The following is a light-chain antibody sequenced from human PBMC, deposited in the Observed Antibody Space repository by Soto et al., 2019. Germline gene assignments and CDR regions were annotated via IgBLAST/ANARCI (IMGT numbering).Light chain of an antibody. CDR3: QQYNSYSGT. CDR1: QSISSR. V-gene: IGKV1-5*01. J-gene: IGKJ1*01. CDR2: DAS. Sequence: DIQMTQSPSTLSASVGDRVTITCRASQSISSRLAWYQQKPGKAPKLLIYDASSRASGVPARFSGSGSGTEFTLTISSLQPDDFATYYCQQYNSYSGTFGQGTKVEIK.